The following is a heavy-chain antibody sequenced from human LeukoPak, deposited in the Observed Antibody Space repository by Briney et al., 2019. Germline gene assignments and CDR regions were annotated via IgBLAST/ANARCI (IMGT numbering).Heavy chain of an antibody. CDR2: INWNGGST. J-gene: IGHJ4*02. V-gene: IGHV3-20*04. CDR1: GFTFDDYG. Sequence: GGSLRLSCAASGFTFDDYGMSWVRQAPGKGLEWVSGINWNGGSTGYADSVKGRFTISRDNAKNSLYLQMNSLRAEDTAVYYCARGMITFGGGYYFDYWGQGTLVTVSS. D-gene: IGHD3-16*01. CDR3: ARGMITFGGGYYFDY.